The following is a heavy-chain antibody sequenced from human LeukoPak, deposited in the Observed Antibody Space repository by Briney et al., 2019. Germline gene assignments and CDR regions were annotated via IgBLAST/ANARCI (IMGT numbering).Heavy chain of an antibody. J-gene: IGHJ5*02. D-gene: IGHD2-2*01. Sequence: PGGPLRLPCGAWGFPFSGLWKSGPRQARGRGREGVANIKEDGSEKYYVDSVKGRYTISRDNVKISLYLQVNSLRAEDSAVFYCARSYCNSTSCRNWFDPWGQGTLVTVCS. V-gene: IGHV3-7*01. CDR2: IKEDGSEK. CDR1: GFPFSGLW. CDR3: ARSYCNSTSCRNWFDP.